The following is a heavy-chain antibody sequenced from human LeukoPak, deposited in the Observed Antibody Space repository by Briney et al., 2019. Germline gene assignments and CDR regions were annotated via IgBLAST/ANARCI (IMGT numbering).Heavy chain of an antibody. Sequence: PGGSLRLSCAASGFTFSSYSMNWVRQAPGRGLEWVSSISSSSSYIYYADSVKGRFTISRDNAKNSLYLQMNSLRAEDTAVYYCARASTPEEGYSYAPYYFDYWGQGTLVTVSS. V-gene: IGHV3-21*01. CDR1: GFTFSSYS. J-gene: IGHJ4*02. D-gene: IGHD5-18*01. CDR3: ARASTPEEGYSYAPYYFDY. CDR2: ISSSSSYI.